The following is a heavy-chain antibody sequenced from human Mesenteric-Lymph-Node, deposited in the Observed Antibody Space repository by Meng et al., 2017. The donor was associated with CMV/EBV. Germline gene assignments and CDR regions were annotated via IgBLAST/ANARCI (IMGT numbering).Heavy chain of an antibody. CDR3: ARQYPNGSGGVYFDY. Sequence: GGSLRLSCAASGFTFSSYAMSWVRQAPGKGLEWVSAISGSGGSTYYADSVKGRFTISRDNAKNSLYLQMNSLRAEDTAIYYCARQYPNGSGGVYFDYWGQGTLVTVSS. D-gene: IGHD3-10*01. J-gene: IGHJ4*02. CDR2: ISGSGGST. V-gene: IGHV3-23*01. CDR1: GFTFSSYA.